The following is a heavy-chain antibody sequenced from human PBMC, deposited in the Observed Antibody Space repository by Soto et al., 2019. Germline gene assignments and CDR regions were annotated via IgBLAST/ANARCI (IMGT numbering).Heavy chain of an antibody. CDR2: VTYDETEQ. CDR1: GFTLSGHG. D-gene: IGHD2-15*01. V-gene: IGHV3-30*03. J-gene: IGHJ6*01. Sequence: QVQLVAAGGGVVQPGTSLSLSCASSGFTLSGHGLHWVRQAPGKGLEWVAVVTYDETEQHYPESVRGRFTITRDTSKNSCYLQMNSLRVEVTAMYYCAREKNSGYYRSFDFWGQGTTVTVSS. CDR3: AREKNSGYYRSFDF.